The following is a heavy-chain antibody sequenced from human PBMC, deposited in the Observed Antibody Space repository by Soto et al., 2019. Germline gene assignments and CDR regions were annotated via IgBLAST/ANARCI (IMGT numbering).Heavy chain of an antibody. V-gene: IGHV1-24*01. CDR2: FDPEDGET. J-gene: IGHJ4*02. Sequence: VASVRVSCKVSGYALTELSMHWLLQAPGKGLEWMGGFDPEDGETIYAQKFQGRVTMTEDTSTDTAYMELSSLRSEDTAVYYCATAYYDTDIYYFDYWGQGTLFTVSS. CDR1: GYALTELS. CDR3: ATAYYDTDIYYFDY. D-gene: IGHD3-22*01.